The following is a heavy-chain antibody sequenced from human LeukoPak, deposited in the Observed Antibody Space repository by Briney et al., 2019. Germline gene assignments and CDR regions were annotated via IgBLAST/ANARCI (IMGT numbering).Heavy chain of an antibody. CDR1: GFTFSSYG. Sequence: PGRSLRLSCAASGFTFSSYGMHWVRQAPGKGLEWVAVISYDGSNKYYADPVKGRFTISRDNSKNTLYLQMNSLRAEDTAVYCCAKGPVPFDPWGQGTLVTVSS. V-gene: IGHV3-30*18. CDR3: AKGPVPFDP. J-gene: IGHJ5*02. CDR2: ISYDGSNK.